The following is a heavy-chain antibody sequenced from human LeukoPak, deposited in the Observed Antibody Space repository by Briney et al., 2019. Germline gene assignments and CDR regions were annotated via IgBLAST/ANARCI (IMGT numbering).Heavy chain of an antibody. CDR2: IWYDGSNK. Sequence: PGRSLRLSCAASGFTFSSYGMHWVRQAPGKGLEWVAVIWYDGSNKYYADSVKGRFTISRDNSKNTLYLQMNSLRAEDTAVYYCARLGSGWGIDYWGQGTLVTVSS. CDR3: ARLGSGWGIDY. D-gene: IGHD6-19*01. V-gene: IGHV3-33*08. CDR1: GFTFSSYG. J-gene: IGHJ4*02.